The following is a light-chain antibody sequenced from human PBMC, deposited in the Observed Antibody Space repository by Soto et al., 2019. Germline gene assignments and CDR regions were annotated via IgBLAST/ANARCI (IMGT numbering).Light chain of an antibody. Sequence: QSVLTQPASVSGSPGQSITISCTGTSSGVGGYNYVSWYQQHPGKAPNLMIYDVSNRPSGVSNRFSGSKSGNTASLPVSGLQAEDEADYYCSSYTIRNTRVFGPGTKVPVL. CDR3: SSYTIRNTRV. J-gene: IGLJ1*01. CDR1: SSGVGGYNY. CDR2: DVS. V-gene: IGLV2-14*01.